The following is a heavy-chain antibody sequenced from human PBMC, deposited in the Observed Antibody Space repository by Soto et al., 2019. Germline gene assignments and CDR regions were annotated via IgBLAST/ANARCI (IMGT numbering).Heavy chain of an antibody. J-gene: IGHJ4*02. D-gene: IGHD5-18*01. CDR1: GGTFSTHA. V-gene: IGHV1-69*01. Sequence: QVQLVQSGAEEKKPGSSVKVSCKASGGTFSTHAISWLRQAPGQGLEWMGGIIPILGTTNSAQKIQARVTISADESTSTAYMELSSVRSEDSALDYGATGKGGYSFGWEAFDYWGQGTLVTVSS. CDR2: IIPILGTT. CDR3: ATGKGGYSFGWEAFDY.